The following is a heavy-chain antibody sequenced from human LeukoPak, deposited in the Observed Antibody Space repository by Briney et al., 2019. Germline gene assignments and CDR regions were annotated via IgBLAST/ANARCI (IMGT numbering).Heavy chain of an antibody. CDR3: TRVTREGALVSLDAFDI. J-gene: IGHJ3*02. CDR2: IRSKAYGGTT. CDR1: GFTFSDYY. D-gene: IGHD1-26*01. Sequence: GGSLRLSCAASGFTFSDYYMSWIRQAPGKGLEWVGLIRSKAYGGTTEYAASVKGRFTISRDDSKSIAYLQMNSLKTEDTAVYYCTRVTREGALVSLDAFDIWGQGTMVTVSS. V-gene: IGHV3-49*03.